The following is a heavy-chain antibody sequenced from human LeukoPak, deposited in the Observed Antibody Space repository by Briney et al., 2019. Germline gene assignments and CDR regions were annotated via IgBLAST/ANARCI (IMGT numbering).Heavy chain of an antibody. V-gene: IGHV4-30-4*08. CDR2: MYYSGST. CDR3: ARGDSSGYPLEDY. Sequence: SETLSLTCTVSGGSISNYYWSWIRQPPGKGLEWIGYMYYSGSTYYNPSLKSRVTISVDTSKNQFSLKLSSVTAADTAVYYCARGDSSGYPLEDYWGQGTLVTVSS. CDR1: GGSISNYY. J-gene: IGHJ4*02. D-gene: IGHD3-22*01.